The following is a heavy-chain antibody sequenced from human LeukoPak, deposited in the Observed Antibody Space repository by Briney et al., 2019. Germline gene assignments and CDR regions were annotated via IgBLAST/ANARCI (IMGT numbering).Heavy chain of an antibody. V-gene: IGHV3-15*01. Sequence: GGSLRLSCAASGFTFSSAWMTWVRQAPGKGLEWVGHIKNKTNGGTTDYAAPVKGRFIISRDDSKNTLYLQMNSLRTEDTAVYYCARGFCSSTSCYQGPFDYSGQGTLVTVSS. CDR3: ARGFCSSTSCYQGPFDY. J-gene: IGHJ4*02. CDR1: GFTFSSAW. CDR2: IKNKTNGGTT. D-gene: IGHD2-2*01.